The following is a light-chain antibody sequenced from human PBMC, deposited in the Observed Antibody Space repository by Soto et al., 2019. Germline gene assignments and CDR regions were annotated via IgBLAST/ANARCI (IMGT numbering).Light chain of an antibody. Sequence: DIQMTQSPSTLSASVGDRVTITCRASHSISSWLAWYQQKPGKAPNLLIYRASSLESGAPSRFSGSGSGTEFTLTISSLQPDDFATYYCQQYNSFPTFGQGTKVEIK. CDR2: RAS. CDR1: HSISSW. CDR3: QQYNSFPT. V-gene: IGKV1-5*03. J-gene: IGKJ1*01.